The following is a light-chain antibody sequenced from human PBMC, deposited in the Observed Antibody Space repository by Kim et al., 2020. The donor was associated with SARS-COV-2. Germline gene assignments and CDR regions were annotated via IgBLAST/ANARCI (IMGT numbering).Light chain of an antibody. CDR3: QQYDDWLLT. V-gene: IGKV3-15*01. CDR1: QSISRN. CDR2: GAS. J-gene: IGKJ4*01. Sequence: EIVMTQFPATLSVSPGERATLSCRASQSISRNLAWYQLKPGQAPRLLIYGASTRATGIPARFSGSGSATEFTLTISSLQSEDFAVYYCQQYDDWLLTFGGGTKVDIK.